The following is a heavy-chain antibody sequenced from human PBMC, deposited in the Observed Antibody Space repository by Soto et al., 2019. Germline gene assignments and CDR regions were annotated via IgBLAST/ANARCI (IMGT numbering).Heavy chain of an antibody. CDR3: ARRAIDQQAVAAPFDY. V-gene: IGHV4-34*01. Sequence: QVQLQQWGAGLLKPSETLSLTCAVYGGSFSGYYWSWIRQPPGKGLEWIGEINHSGSTNYNPSLKSRVTISVDTSKNQFSLKLSSVTAADTAVYYCARRAIDQQAVAAPFDYWGQGTLVTVSS. CDR2: INHSGST. J-gene: IGHJ4*02. CDR1: GGSFSGYY. D-gene: IGHD2-2*01.